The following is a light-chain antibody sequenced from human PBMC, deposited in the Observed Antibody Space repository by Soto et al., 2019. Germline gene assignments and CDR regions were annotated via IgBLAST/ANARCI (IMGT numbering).Light chain of an antibody. Sequence: EIVMTQSPATLSVSPCERSTLSCRASQSVSSYLAWYQQKPGQAPRLLIYDASNRATGIPARFSGSGSGTDFTLTISSLEPEDFAVYYCQQRSNWPITFGQGTRLEI. CDR3: QQRSNWPIT. J-gene: IGKJ5*01. CDR2: DAS. V-gene: IGKV3-11*01. CDR1: QSVSSY.